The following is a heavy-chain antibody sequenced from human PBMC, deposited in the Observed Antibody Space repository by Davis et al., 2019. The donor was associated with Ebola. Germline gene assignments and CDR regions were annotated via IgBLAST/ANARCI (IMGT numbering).Heavy chain of an antibody. CDR3: AKDSGWQMSP. J-gene: IGHJ5*02. D-gene: IGHD6-19*01. V-gene: IGHV3-7*01. CDR2: IKPDGSEK. Sequence: GESLKISCAASGFIFRDYWMTWVRQAPGKGLEWVGKIKPDGSEKYYVDSVKGRFTISRDNAKSSLYLQMNDLRAEDTAVYFCAKDSGWQMSPWGQGTLVIVSS. CDR1: GFIFRDYW.